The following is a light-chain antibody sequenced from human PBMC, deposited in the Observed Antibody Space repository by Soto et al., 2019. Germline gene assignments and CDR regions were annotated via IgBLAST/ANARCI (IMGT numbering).Light chain of an antibody. CDR1: QSVSSY. CDR2: DAS. Sequence: EIVLTQSPATLSLSPGATPTLSCRASQSVSSYLAWYQQKPGQAPRLLIYDASNRATGIPARFSGSGSGTDFTLTISSLEPEDFAVYYCQQRSSLWTFGQGTKV. J-gene: IGKJ1*01. V-gene: IGKV3-11*01. CDR3: QQRSSLWT.